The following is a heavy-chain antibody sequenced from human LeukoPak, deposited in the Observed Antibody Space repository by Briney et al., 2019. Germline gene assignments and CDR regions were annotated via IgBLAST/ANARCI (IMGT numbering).Heavy chain of an antibody. CDR2: ISYDGYDETNK. J-gene: IGHJ4*02. CDR1: GFAFNSYA. D-gene: IGHD3-10*01. CDR3: ARGVTMVRNDY. Sequence: GGSLRLSCAASGFAFNSYAMHWVRLAPGKGLEWVAVISYDGYDETNKYYADSVKGRFTISRDNSKNTLYLQMNSLRAEDTAVYYCARGVTMVRNDYWGQGTLVTVSS. V-gene: IGHV3-30*14.